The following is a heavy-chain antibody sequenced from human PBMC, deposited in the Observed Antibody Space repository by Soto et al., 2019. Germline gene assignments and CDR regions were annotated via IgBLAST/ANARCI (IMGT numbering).Heavy chain of an antibody. CDR2: IIPIFGTA. CDR3: SPNILDTGMSSGY. V-gene: IGHV1-69*06. CDR1: GGTFSSYA. D-gene: IGHD5-18*01. Sequence: SVKVSCKTSGGTFSSYAINWVRQAPGQGLEWMGGIIPIFGTANYAQKFQGRITITADKSTNTAYMELRSLRSDDTAVYYCSPNILDTGMSSGYWGPGTLVTVSS. J-gene: IGHJ4*02.